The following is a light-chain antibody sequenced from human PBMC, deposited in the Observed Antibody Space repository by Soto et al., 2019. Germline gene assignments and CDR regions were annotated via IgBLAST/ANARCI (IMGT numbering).Light chain of an antibody. CDR3: QQYGSSPRT. J-gene: IGKJ5*01. CDR1: QSVSNN. CDR2: GAS. Sequence: IVMTQSPATLSVSAGERATLSCRASQSVSNNLAWYQQKPGQAPRLLIYGASSRATGIPDRFSGSGSGTDFTLTISRLEPEDFAVYYCQQYGSSPRTFGQGTRLEIK. V-gene: IGKV3-20*01.